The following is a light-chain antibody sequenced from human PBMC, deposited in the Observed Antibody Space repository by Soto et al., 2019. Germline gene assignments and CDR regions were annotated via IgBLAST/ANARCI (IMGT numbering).Light chain of an antibody. Sequence: DIHMTRSPSSVSASVGYIVTITCRASQNILKYLNWYQQKPRKAPNLLISAASNLQSGVPSRFSGSGSGTDFTLTISSLQTEDFANYYCQHSYTTHTWTFGQGTKVDIK. V-gene: IGKV1-39*01. CDR3: QHSYTTHTWT. CDR2: AAS. CDR1: QNILKY. J-gene: IGKJ1*01.